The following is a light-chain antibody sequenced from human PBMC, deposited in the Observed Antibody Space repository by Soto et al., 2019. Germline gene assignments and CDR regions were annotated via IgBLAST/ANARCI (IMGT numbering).Light chain of an antibody. Sequence: QSVLTQPASVSGSPGQSITISCTGTSSDVDGYNFVSWYQHHPGKAPKLIIYDVSNRPSGVSSRFSGFKSGNTASLTVSGLQAEDEADYYCTSYTTSLTYVFGTGTKVTVL. J-gene: IGLJ1*01. CDR2: DVS. CDR1: SSDVDGYNF. CDR3: TSYTTSLTYV. V-gene: IGLV2-14*03.